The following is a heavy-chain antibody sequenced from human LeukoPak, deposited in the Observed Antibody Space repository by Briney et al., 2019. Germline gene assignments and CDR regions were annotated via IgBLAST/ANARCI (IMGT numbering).Heavy chain of an antibody. CDR3: ARDYGGSGSYYRSFDY. CDR2: ISAYNGNT. J-gene: IGHJ4*02. CDR1: GYTFTSYG. D-gene: IGHD3-10*01. V-gene: IGHV1-18*01. Sequence: ASVKVSCKASGYTFTSYGISWVRQAPGQGLEWMGWISAYNGNTNYAQKLQGRVTMTTDTSTSTAYMELRSLRSDDTAVYYCARDYGGSGSYYRSFDYWGQGTLVTVSS.